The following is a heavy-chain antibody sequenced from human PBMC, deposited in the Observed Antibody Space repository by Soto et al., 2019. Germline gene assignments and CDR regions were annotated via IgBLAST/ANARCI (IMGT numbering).Heavy chain of an antibody. D-gene: IGHD3-16*02. J-gene: IGHJ3*02. CDR3: ARELSYEYIWGSYRSRAFDI. CDR1: GFTFSSYG. V-gene: IGHV3-33*01. CDR2: IWYDGSNK. Sequence: QVQLVESGGGVVQPGRSLRLSCAASGFTFSSYGMHWVRQAPGKGLEWVAVIWYDGSNKYYADSVKGRFTISRDNSKNTLYLQMNSLRAEDTAVYYCARELSYEYIWGSYRSRAFDIWGQGTMVTVSS.